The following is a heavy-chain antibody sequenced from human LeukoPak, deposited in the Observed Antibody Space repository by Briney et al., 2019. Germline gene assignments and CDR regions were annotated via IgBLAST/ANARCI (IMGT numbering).Heavy chain of an antibody. CDR1: GFTFSDFW. J-gene: IGHJ4*02. CDR3: VRESRPGGAMGLYHNLDY. V-gene: IGHV3-7*01. Sequence: GGSLRLSCAGSGFTFSDFWMTWVRQTPGRGLEWVANIKEDGTEKNLVDSVKGRFTISRDNTKNLLFLEMNNLRGDDTAIYYCVRESRPGGAMGLYHNLDYWGQGTLVAVTS. D-gene: IGHD1-1*01. CDR2: IKEDGTEK.